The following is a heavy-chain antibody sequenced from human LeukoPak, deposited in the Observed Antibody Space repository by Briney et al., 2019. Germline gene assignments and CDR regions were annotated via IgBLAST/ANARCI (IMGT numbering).Heavy chain of an antibody. CDR2: INPNSGGT. D-gene: IGHD3-10*01. CDR3: AREVYGSGSYFFDY. V-gene: IGHV1-2*04. Sequence: ASVKVSCKAPGYTFTGYYMHWVRQAPGQGLEWMGWINPNSGGTNYAQKFQGWVAMTRDTSISTAYMELSRLRSDDTAVYYCAREVYGSGSYFFDYWGQGTLVTVSS. CDR1: GYTFTGYY. J-gene: IGHJ4*02.